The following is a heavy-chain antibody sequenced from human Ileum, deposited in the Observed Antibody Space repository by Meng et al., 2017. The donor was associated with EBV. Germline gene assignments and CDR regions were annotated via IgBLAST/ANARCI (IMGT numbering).Heavy chain of an antibody. CDR2: IYYSGST. CDR3: ARELMYCSGGSCYPFDY. D-gene: IGHD2-15*01. J-gene: IGHJ4*02. V-gene: IGHV4-39*07. CDR1: GGSVSSSSYY. Sequence: QVHLPVAGPGLVKPSGPRPLTCTGPGGSVSSSSYYWGWIRQPPGKGLEWIGSIYYSGSTYYNPSLKSRVTISVDTSKNQFSLKLSSVTAADTAVYYCARELMYCSGGSCYPFDYWGQGTLVTVSS.